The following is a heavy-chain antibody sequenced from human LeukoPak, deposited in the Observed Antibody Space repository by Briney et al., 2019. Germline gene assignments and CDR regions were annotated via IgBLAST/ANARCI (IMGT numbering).Heavy chain of an antibody. D-gene: IGHD2-8*01. CDR1: GFTFSSYS. V-gene: IGHV3-21*01. CDR3: ARTPGYCTNGVCYAYYFDY. CDR2: ISSSSSYI. J-gene: IGHJ4*02. Sequence: GGSLRLSCAASGFTFSSYSMNWVRQAPGKGLEWVSSISSSSSYIYYADSVKGRFTISRDNAKNSLFLQMNSLRAEDTAVYYCARTPGYCTNGVCYAYYFDYWGQGTLVTVSS.